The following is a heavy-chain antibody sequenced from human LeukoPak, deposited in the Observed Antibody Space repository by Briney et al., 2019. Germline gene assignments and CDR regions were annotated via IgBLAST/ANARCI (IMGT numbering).Heavy chain of an antibody. Sequence: GGSLRLSCAASGFTFSSYAMGWVRQAPGKGLEWVSTISGSGGSTYYADSVSGRFTISRDNSKNTLYLQMSSLRVEDTAVYFCAARPPIVVAGPFGHWGQGTLVTVSS. CDR2: ISGSGGST. J-gene: IGHJ4*02. CDR3: AARPPIVVAGPFGH. CDR1: GFTFSSYA. D-gene: IGHD6-19*01. V-gene: IGHV3-23*01.